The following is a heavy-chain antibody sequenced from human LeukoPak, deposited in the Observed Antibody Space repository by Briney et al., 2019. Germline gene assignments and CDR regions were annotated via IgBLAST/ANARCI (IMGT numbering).Heavy chain of an antibody. CDR3: SRDPTTIARGYFDY. V-gene: IGHV3-49*03. D-gene: IGHD4-11*01. CDR2: IRTKAHGGTA. J-gene: IGHJ4*02. CDR1: GFTFSDYA. Sequence: GGSLRLSCTASGFTFSDYAMSWFRQAPGKGLDWVGFIRTKAHGGTAEYAASAKDRFTISRDDSKSIAHLQMNSLKIEDTAVYYCSRDPTTIARGYFDYWGQGTLVTVSS.